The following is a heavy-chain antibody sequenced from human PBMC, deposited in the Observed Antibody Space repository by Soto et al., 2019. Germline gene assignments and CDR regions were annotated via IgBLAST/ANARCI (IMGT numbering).Heavy chain of an antibody. CDR3: AIGLYGSASWCYYGMDV. CDR1: GFSVSGNY. Sequence: PGGSLRLSCAASGFSVSGNYMSWVRQAPGKGLEWVSVIYSDGGTDYADSVKGRFTISRDNSKNMLYLQMNSLRAEDTAVFYCAIGLYGSASWCYYGMDVWGQGTTVTVSS. CDR2: IYSDGGT. D-gene: IGHD3-10*01. J-gene: IGHJ6*02. V-gene: IGHV3-53*01.